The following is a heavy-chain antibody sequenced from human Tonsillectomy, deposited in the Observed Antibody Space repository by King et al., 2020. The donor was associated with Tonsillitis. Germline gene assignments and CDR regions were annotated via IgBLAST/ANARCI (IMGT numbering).Heavy chain of an antibody. CDR2: IIPPFGTA. Sequence: VQLVESGAEVKKPGSSVKVSCKASGGSFSSYAISWVRQAPGQGLEWMGGIIPPFGTANYAQKFQGRVTITADESTSTAYMELSSLRSEDTAVYYCARAPSSGYCAYNYYMDVWGKGTTVTVSS. CDR3: ARAPSSGYCAYNYYMDV. CDR1: GGSFSSYA. J-gene: IGHJ6*03. V-gene: IGHV1-69*01. D-gene: IGHD3-22*01.